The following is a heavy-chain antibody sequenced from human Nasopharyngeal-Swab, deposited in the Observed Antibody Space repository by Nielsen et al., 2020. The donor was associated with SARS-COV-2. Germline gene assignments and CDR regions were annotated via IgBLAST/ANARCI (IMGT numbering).Heavy chain of an antibody. D-gene: IGHD3-3*01. J-gene: IGHJ4*02. CDR3: AKATNARYDFWSGSFDY. V-gene: IGHV3-9*03. CDR2: ISWDGLTI. Sequence: SLKIFCAASGFTFDDYGMHWVRQAPGKGLEWVSGISWDGLTIGYADSVKGRFTISRDNAKNSLYLQMNSLRVEDMAFYYCAKATNARYDFWSGSFDYWGQGTLVTVSS. CDR1: GFTFDDYG.